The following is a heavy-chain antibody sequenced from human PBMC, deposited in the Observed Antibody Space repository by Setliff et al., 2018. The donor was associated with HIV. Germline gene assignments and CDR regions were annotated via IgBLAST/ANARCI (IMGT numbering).Heavy chain of an antibody. CDR2: ISYTGGT. J-gene: IGHJ4*02. CDR1: GGSISSHY. Sequence: SETLSLTCTVSGGSISSHYWGWLRQPPGKGLEWIGSISYTGGTNHNPSLQSRVTMSIDTSKDQFSLKLSSVTAADTAVYYCATDPTSYCTGGNCHSGRFASWGQGTLVTVSS. V-gene: IGHV4-59*11. D-gene: IGHD2-15*01. CDR3: ATDPTSYCTGGNCHSGRFAS.